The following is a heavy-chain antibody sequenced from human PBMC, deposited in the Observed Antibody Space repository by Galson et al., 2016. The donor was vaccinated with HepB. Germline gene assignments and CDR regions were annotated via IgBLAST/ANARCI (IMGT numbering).Heavy chain of an antibody. V-gene: IGHV4-59*01. Sequence: SLTCTVSGGPISSYYWSWIRQPPGKGLEWIGYIYHSGNINYNSSLKSRVTISVDTSKDQLSLKLTSVTAADTAVYYCATMVPEYYFAMHVWGLGNTVTVSS. CDR1: GGPISSYY. D-gene: IGHD2-8*01. J-gene: IGHJ6*02. CDR3: ATMVPEYYFAMHV. CDR2: IYHSGNI.